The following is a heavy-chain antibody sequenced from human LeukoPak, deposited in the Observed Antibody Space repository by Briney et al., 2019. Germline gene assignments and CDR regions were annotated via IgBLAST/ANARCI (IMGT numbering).Heavy chain of an antibody. Sequence: GGSLRLSCAASGFTFSSYAMHWVRQAPGKGLEWVAVTSYDGSNKYYADSVKGRFTISRDNSKNTLYLQMNSLRAEDTAVYYCARDPSKPLAVAGTDYYYGMDVWGQGTTVTVSS. J-gene: IGHJ6*02. CDR3: ARDPSKPLAVAGTDYYYGMDV. CDR2: TSYDGSNK. V-gene: IGHV3-30-3*01. CDR1: GFTFSSYA. D-gene: IGHD6-19*01.